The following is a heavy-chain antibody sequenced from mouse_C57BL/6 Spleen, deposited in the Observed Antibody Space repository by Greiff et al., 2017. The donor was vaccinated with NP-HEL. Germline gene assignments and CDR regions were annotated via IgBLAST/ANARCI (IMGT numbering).Heavy chain of an antibody. J-gene: IGHJ4*01. D-gene: IGHD2-3*01. Sequence: EVMLVESEGGLVQPGSSMKLSCTASGFTFSDYYMAWVRQVPEKGLEWVANINYDGSSTYYLDSLKSRFIISRDNAKNILYLQMSSLKSEDTATYYCARDQRWSYAMDYWGQGTSVTVSS. CDR1: GFTFSDYY. CDR3: ARDQRWSYAMDY. V-gene: IGHV5-16*01. CDR2: INYDGSST.